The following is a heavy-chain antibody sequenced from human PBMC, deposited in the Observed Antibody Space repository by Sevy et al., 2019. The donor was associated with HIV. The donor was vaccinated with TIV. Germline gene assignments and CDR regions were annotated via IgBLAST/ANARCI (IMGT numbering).Heavy chain of an antibody. D-gene: IGHD4-17*01. V-gene: IGHV3-30-3*01. CDR1: GFAFSNYYA. CDR3: ARPRANYVDHYFFYAMDV. CDR2: ISYDGSDK. Sequence: GGSLRLSCAASGFAFSNYYAMHWVRQAPGKGLEWVALISYDGSDKYYADSVKDRFTISSDNFKNKLFLQMNSLTTEDTAVYYCARPRANYVDHYFFYAMDVWGQGTTVTVSS. J-gene: IGHJ6*02.